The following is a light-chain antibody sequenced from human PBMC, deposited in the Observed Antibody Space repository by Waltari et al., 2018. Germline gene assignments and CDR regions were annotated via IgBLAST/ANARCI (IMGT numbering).Light chain of an antibody. CDR1: RSVSTW. CDR2: DAS. CDR3: QQYRSDSPT. Sequence: DIQLTQSPSTLSASIGDKVTITCRASRSVSTWLAWYQQRPGTPPKFLIYDASSLENGVPSRFSGSGSGTEFTLSITSLQPDDFATYYCQQYRSDSPTFGQGTKVEMK. J-gene: IGKJ1*01. V-gene: IGKV1-5*01.